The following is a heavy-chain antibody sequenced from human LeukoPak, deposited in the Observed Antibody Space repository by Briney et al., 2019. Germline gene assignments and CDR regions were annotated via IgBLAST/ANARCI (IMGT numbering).Heavy chain of an antibody. V-gene: IGHV1-2*02. J-gene: IGHJ4*02. Sequence: GASVKVSCKASGYTFTSYGISWVRQAPGQGLEWMGWINPNSGGTNYAQKFQGRVTMTRDTSISTAYMELSRLRSDDTAVYYCARSTYYDILTGYQYYFDYWGQGTLVTVSS. CDR1: GYTFTSYG. CDR2: INPNSGGT. D-gene: IGHD3-9*01. CDR3: ARSTYYDILTGYQYYFDY.